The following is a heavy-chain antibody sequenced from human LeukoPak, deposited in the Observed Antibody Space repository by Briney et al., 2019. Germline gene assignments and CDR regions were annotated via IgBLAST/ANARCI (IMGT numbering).Heavy chain of an antibody. CDR1: GGSFSGYY. V-gene: IGHV4-34*01. J-gene: IGHJ4*02. Sequence: SETLSLTCAVYGGSFSGYYWSWIGQPPGKGLDWIGEINHSGSTNYNPSLKRRDTISVDTSKNQFSLKLSSVTAADTAVYYCATLSSSWYYFDYWGEGTLVTVSS. CDR3: ATLSSSWYYFDY. CDR2: INHSGST. D-gene: IGHD6-13*01.